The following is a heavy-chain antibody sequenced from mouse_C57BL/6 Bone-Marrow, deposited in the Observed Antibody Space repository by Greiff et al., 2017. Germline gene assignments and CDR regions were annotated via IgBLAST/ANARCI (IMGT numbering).Heavy chain of an antibody. Sequence: VQLQQPGAELVMPGASVKLSCKASGYTFTSYWMHWVKQRPGQGLEWIGEIDPSDGDTNYNHKFKGKSTLTVDKSSSTAYMQLSSLTSEDSAVSFCERESSGYAMDYWGQGTSVTVSS. CDR1: GYTFTSYW. J-gene: IGHJ4*01. D-gene: IGHD3-1*01. CDR2: IDPSDGDT. CDR3: ERESSGYAMDY. V-gene: IGHV1-69*01.